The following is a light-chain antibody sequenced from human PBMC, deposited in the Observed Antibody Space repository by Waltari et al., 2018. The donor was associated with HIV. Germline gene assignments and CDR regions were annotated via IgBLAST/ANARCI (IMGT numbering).Light chain of an antibody. CDR1: RSVLSISNDRNY. CDR2: WAS. J-gene: IGKJ4*01. CDR3: QQYYTTPPT. Sequence: DIVMTQSPDSLVVSLGERATINCKSSRSVLSISNDRNYVAWYQQKSGQPPRLLIYWASSRESGVPARFSGSGSRTDFTLTINSLQAEDVAVYYCQQYYTTPPTFGGGTKVEIK. V-gene: IGKV4-1*01.